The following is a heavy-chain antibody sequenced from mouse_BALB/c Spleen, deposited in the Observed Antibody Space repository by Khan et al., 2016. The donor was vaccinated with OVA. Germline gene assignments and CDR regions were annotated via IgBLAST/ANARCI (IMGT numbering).Heavy chain of an antibody. CDR1: GFTFSTYG. D-gene: IGHD1-1*02. CDR2: ISSGGHYT. V-gene: IGHV5-6*01. Sequence: EVQLKESGGDLVKPGGSLKLSCAASGFTFSTYGMSWVRQTPDMRLEWVATISSGGHYTYYPDSVKGRFTISRDNAKNTLYLQMSCLKSEDTAIYYCARLAYYYNSEGFAYWGQGTLVTVSA. J-gene: IGHJ3*01. CDR3: ARLAYYYNSEGFAY.